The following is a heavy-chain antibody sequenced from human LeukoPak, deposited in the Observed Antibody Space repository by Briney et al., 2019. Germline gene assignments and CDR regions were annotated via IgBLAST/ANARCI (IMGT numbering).Heavy chain of an antibody. CDR2: ISGGGST. Sequence: GGSLRLSCAASGFSVNSNYMSWVRQAPGKGLEWVSVISGGGSTYYADSVKGRFTISRDTSKNTLYLQMNSLRAEDTAVYYCARGGGSGSYESFDYWGQGALVTVSS. J-gene: IGHJ4*02. CDR3: ARGGGSGSYESFDY. V-gene: IGHV3-53*01. D-gene: IGHD3-10*01. CDR1: GFSVNSNY.